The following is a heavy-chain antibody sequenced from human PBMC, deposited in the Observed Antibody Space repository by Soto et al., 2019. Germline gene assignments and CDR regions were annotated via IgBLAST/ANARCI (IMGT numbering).Heavy chain of an antibody. CDR3: ARHGTPTSSFDP. D-gene: IGHD1-26*01. CDR2: IYYSGNT. CDR1: GGSMSYYY. V-gene: IGHV4-59*08. Sequence: SETLSLTCSVSGGSMSYYYWSWIRQPPGKGLEWIGYIYYSGNTNYSPSLKSRVTISVDTPNNQFSLKLSSVTAADTAVYHCARHGTPTSSFDPWGQGTLVTVS. J-gene: IGHJ5*02.